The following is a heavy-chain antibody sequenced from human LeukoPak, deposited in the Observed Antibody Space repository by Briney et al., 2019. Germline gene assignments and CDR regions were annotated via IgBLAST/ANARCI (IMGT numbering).Heavy chain of an antibody. D-gene: IGHD3-22*01. Sequence: PGRSLRLSCAASGFTFDDYAMHWVRQAPGKGLEGGSGISWNSGSIGYADSVKGRFTISRDNAKNSLYLQMNSLRAEDTALYYCANDRYYYDSSGYTPTAFDIWGQGTMVTVSS. CDR2: ISWNSGSI. CDR1: GFTFDDYA. CDR3: ANDRYYYDSSGYTPTAFDI. J-gene: IGHJ3*02. V-gene: IGHV3-9*01.